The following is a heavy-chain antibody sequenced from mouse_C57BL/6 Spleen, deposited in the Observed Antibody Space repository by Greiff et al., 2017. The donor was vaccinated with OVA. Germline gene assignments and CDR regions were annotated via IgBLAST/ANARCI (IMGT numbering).Heavy chain of an antibody. CDR1: GYAFSSSW. V-gene: IGHV1-82*01. J-gene: IGHJ2*01. Sequence: QVQLKESGPELVKPGASVKISCKASGYAFSSSWMNWVKQRPGKGLEWIGRIYPGDGDTNYNGKFKGKATLTADKSSSTAYMQLRSLPSEDSAVYFCAKGATAQADHPDYWGQGTTLTVSS. CDR2: IYPGDGDT. D-gene: IGHD3-2*02. CDR3: AKGATAQADHPDY.